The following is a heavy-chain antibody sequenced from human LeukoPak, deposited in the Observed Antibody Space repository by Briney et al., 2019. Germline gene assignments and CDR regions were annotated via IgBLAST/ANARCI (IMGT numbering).Heavy chain of an antibody. J-gene: IGHJ4*02. V-gene: IGHV3-53*01. CDR1: GFTVSSNY. CDR2: IYSGGST. Sequence: PGGSLRLSCAASGFTVSSNYMSWVRQAPGKGLEWVSVIYSGGSTYYADSVKGRFTISRDNSKNTLYLQMNSLRAEDTAVYYCARTYYDILTGPQALDYWGQGTLVTVSS. D-gene: IGHD3-9*01. CDR3: ARTYYDILTGPQALDY.